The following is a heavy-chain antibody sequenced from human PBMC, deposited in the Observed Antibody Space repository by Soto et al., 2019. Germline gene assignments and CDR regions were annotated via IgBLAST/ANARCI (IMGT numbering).Heavy chain of an antibody. CDR1: GGSISSYY. D-gene: IGHD3-10*01. CDR3: ARDFRVRGVRGPEMDV. V-gene: IGHV4-59*01. Sequence: SETLSLTCTVSGGSISSYYWSWIRQPPGKGLEWIGYIYYSGSTNYNPSLKSRVTISVDTSKNQFSLKLSSVTAADTAVYYCARDFRVRGVRGPEMDVWGKGTTVTVSS. J-gene: IGHJ6*04. CDR2: IYYSGST.